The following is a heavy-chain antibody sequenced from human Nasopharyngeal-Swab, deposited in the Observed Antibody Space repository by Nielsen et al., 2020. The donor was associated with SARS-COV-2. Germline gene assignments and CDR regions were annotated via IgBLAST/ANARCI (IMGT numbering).Heavy chain of an antibody. Sequence: LKISCASSGFTFSSYWMSWVRPPPGKGLEWVANIKQDGSEKYYVDSVKGRFTSSRDNANNSLYLQMNSLRAEDTAVYYCARESLPFLEWLAHDYWGQGTLVTVSS. J-gene: IGHJ4*02. V-gene: IGHV3-7*01. CDR1: GFTFSSYW. CDR3: ARESLPFLEWLAHDY. D-gene: IGHD3-3*01. CDR2: IKQDGSEK.